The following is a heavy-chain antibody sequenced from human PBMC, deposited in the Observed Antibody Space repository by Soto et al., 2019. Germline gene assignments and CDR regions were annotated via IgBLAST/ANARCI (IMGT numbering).Heavy chain of an antibody. J-gene: IGHJ4*02. CDR2: ITYDGSFQ. V-gene: IGHV3-30*18. CDR3: AKDRVVVTFYTPLAF. Sequence: QVQLVESGGGVVQPGGSLRLSCQASGFNFDNYGMHWVRQAPGKGLEWVAVITYDGSFQYYADYVKGRFTISRDNSKNTLSLHLSTLKPEYTGVYHCAKDRVVVTFYTPLAFWGEGPLVTVSS. CDR1: GFNFDNYG. D-gene: IGHD2-21*02.